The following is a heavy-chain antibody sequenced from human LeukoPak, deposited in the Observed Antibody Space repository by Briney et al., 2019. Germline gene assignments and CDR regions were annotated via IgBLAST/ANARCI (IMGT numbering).Heavy chain of an antibody. Sequence: GGSLRLSCAASGFTFSNAWMNWVRQAPGKGLEWVGRIKSKTDGGTTDYAAPVKGRFTISRDDSTNTLFLQMNSLKTEDTALYYCTRIIKSGSFDYWGQGTLDTVSS. J-gene: IGHJ4*02. V-gene: IGHV3-15*01. CDR1: GFTFSNAW. CDR2: IKSKTDGGTT. D-gene: IGHD1-26*01. CDR3: TRIIKSGSFDY.